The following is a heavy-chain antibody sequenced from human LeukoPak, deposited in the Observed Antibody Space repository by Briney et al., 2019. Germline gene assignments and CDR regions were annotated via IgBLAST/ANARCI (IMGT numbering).Heavy chain of an antibody. D-gene: IGHD3-9*01. CDR3: ARDDGDILTGYPVGWFDP. Sequence: SETLSLTCAVYIDSFSNYHWNWIRQTPAKGMEWIGEVNESGGTNISPSLRSRVILSVDTSKNQFSLKLSSVTAADTAVYYCARDDGDILTGYPVGWFDPWGQGTLVTVSS. J-gene: IGHJ5*02. CDR1: IDSFSNYH. V-gene: IGHV4-34*01. CDR2: VNESGGT.